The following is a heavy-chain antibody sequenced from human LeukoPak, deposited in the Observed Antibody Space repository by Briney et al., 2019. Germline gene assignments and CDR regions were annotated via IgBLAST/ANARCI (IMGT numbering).Heavy chain of an antibody. J-gene: IGHJ3*02. CDR3: ATNRVGTYDRPFDI. D-gene: IGHD1-26*01. Sequence: PSETLSLTCIVSGGSINSHYWSWIRQTPGKGLEWIGDIHYTGTTKYNPSVKSRVTISIDTSKNQFSLELSSVTATDTAVYFCATNRVGTYDRPFDIWGQGTMVTVPS. CDR2: IHYTGTT. V-gene: IGHV4-59*08. CDR1: GGSINSHY.